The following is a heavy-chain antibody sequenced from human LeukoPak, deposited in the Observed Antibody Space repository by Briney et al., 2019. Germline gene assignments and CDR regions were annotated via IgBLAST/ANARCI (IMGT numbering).Heavy chain of an antibody. V-gene: IGHV4-59*01. Sequence: SETLSLTCTVSGGSISSYYWRWIRQPPGKGLEWIGYIYYSGSTNYNPSLKSRVTISVDTSKNQFSLKLSSVTAADTAVYYCARSQGRDDFWSGYYSFDPWGQGTLVTVSS. CDR1: GGSISSYY. J-gene: IGHJ5*02. CDR3: ARSQGRDDFWSGYYSFDP. CDR2: IYYSGST. D-gene: IGHD3-3*01.